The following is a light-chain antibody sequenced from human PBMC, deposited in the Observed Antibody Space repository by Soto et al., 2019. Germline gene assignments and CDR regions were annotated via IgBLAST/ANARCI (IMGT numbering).Light chain of an antibody. CDR3: QQYNSYRT. CDR1: QSINSY. CDR2: AAS. J-gene: IGKJ1*01. V-gene: IGKV1-39*01. Sequence: DIQMTQSPSSLSASVGDRVTITCRASQSINSYLNWYQQKPGKAPKLLIYAASSLQSGVPSRFSGSGSGTDFTLTISSLQPEDFATYYCQQYNSYRTFGQGTKVDI.